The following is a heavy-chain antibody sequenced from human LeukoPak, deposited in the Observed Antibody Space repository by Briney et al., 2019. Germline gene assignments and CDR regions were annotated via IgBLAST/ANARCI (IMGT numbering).Heavy chain of an antibody. CDR3: ARRDIVVVVSASDY. CDR2: ITASGDRT. J-gene: IGHJ4*02. V-gene: IGHV3-23*01. Sequence: PGGSLRLSCAASGFTFSDYVMIWVRQAPGKGLGWVSGITASGDRTFYGDSVRGRFTMCRDNSKNTVYLQMNSLRVDDTAVYYCARRDIVVVVSASDYWGQGTLVTVSS. CDR1: GFTFSDYV. D-gene: IGHD2-15*01.